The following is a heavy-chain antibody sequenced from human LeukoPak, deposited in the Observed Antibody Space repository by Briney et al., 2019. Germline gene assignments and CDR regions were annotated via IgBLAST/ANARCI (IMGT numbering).Heavy chain of an antibody. CDR3: ATAGPISGRHNYFDS. CDR1: GGSITSSSYY. J-gene: IGHJ4*02. CDR2: IYYSGST. V-gene: IGHV4-61*05. D-gene: IGHD3-10*01. Sequence: PETLSLTRTVSGGSITSSSYYCGSIRQPPGKGLEYIVYIYYSGSTNYNPSLKSRVTISVDTSKNQFSLKLTSVTAADTAVYYCATAGPISGRHNYFDSWGQGTLVTVSS.